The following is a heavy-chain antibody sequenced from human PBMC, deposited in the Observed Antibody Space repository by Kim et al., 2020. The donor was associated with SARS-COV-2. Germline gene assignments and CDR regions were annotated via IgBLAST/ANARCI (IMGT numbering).Heavy chain of an antibody. CDR2: INPSGGST. D-gene: IGHD2-2*01. Sequence: ASVKVSCKASGYTFTSYYMHWVRQAPGQGLEWMGIINPSGGSTNYAQKFQGRVTMTTDTSTSTVYMELSSLRSEDTAVYYCARFVRYCSSSSCSLEYEHVLCLYCIGVWGQGTT. CDR1: GYTFTSYY. CDR3: ARFVRYCSSSSCSLEYEHVLCLYCIGV. J-gene: IGHJ6*01. V-gene: IGHV1-46*01.